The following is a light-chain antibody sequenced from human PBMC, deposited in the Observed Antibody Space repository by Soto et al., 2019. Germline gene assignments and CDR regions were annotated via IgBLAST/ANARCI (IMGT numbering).Light chain of an antibody. CDR3: QQSYSTPPDT. V-gene: IGKV1-39*01. J-gene: IGKJ2*01. CDR1: QSISRH. Sequence: DIQMTQSPSSLSSSVGDRATITCRASQSISRHLAWYQQKPGKAPKLLIYAASSLQTGVPSRFSGSGSGTDFTLTISSLQPEDFATYYCQQSYSTPPDTFGRGTKVEIK. CDR2: AAS.